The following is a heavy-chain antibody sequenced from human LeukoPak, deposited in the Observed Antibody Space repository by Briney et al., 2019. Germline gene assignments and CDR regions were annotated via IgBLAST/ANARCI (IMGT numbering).Heavy chain of an antibody. J-gene: IGHJ4*02. CDR3: ATHPPNYCDSSGYYRGFDY. Sequence: ASVKVSCKVSGYTLTELSMHWVRQVPGKGLEWMGGFDPEDGETIYAQKFQGRVTMTEDTSTDTAYMELSSLRSEDTAVYYCATHPPNYCDSSGYYRGFDYWGQGTLVTVSS. CDR1: GYTLTELS. D-gene: IGHD3-22*01. CDR2: FDPEDGET. V-gene: IGHV1-24*01.